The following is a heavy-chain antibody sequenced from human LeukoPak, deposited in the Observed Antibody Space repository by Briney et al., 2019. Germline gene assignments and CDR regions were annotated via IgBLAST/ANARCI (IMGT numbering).Heavy chain of an antibody. Sequence: GESLRISCKGSGYSFTSYWISWVRQMPGKGLEWMGRIDPSDSYTNYSPSFQGHVTLSADKSISTAYLQWSSLKASDTAMYYCVRHIYSSGWHDYWGQGTLVTVSS. CDR2: IDPSDSYT. CDR1: GYSFTSYW. D-gene: IGHD6-19*01. CDR3: VRHIYSSGWHDY. J-gene: IGHJ4*02. V-gene: IGHV5-10-1*01.